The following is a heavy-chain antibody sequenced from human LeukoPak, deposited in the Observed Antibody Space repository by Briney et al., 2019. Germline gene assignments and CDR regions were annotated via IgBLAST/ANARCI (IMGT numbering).Heavy chain of an antibody. CDR3: AISFEYSSSR. D-gene: IGHD6-6*01. V-gene: IGHV4-38-2*02. CDR1: DDSISDYY. J-gene: IGHJ4*02. Sequence: PSETLSLTCTVSDDSISDYYRGWIRQPPGKGLEWIGSIYYSGSTYYNPSLKSRVTISVDTSKNQFSLKLSSVTAADTAVYYCAISFEYSSSRWGQGTLVTVSS. CDR2: IYYSGST.